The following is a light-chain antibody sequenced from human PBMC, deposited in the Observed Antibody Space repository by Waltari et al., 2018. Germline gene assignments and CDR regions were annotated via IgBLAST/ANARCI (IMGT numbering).Light chain of an antibody. Sequence: QSGLTQPPSTSGTPGPRVTISCSGSSSNIGSNYVYWYQQVPGTAPKLLISRNDQRPSGVPDRVSGSKSGTSASLAISGLRSEDEADYYCAAWDDSLGSHVVFGGGTKLTVL. V-gene: IGLV1-47*01. J-gene: IGLJ2*01. CDR2: RND. CDR3: AAWDDSLGSHVV. CDR1: SSNIGSNY.